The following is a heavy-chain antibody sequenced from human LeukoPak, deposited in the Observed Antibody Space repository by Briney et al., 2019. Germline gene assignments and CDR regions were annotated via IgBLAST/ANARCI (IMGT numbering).Heavy chain of an antibody. CDR2: ISSSGHYI. CDR3: ARNPYYYDTSGHFDY. CDR1: GFTFSSYS. Sequence: GGPLRLSCAASGFTFSSYSMNWVRQAPGEGLEWVSSISSSGHYIYYADSVKGRFTISRDNAKNSLFLQMNSLRAEDMAVYYCARNPYYYDTSGHFDYWGQGTLVTVSS. D-gene: IGHD3-22*01. V-gene: IGHV3-21*01. J-gene: IGHJ4*02.